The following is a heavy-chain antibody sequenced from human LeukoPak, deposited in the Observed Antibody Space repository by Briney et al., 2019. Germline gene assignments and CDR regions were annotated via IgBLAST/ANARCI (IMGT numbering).Heavy chain of an antibody. CDR2: ISYDGSNK. V-gene: IGHV3-30*18. CDR3: AKKGPRFRYFDWLLPLDY. D-gene: IGHD3-9*01. CDR1: GFTFSSYG. J-gene: IGHJ4*02. Sequence: GGSLRLSCAASGFTFSSYGTHWVRQAPGKGLEWVAVISYDGSNKYYADSVKGRFTISRDNSKNTLYLQMNSLRAEDTAVYYCAKKGPRFRYFDWLLPLDYWGQGTLVTVSS.